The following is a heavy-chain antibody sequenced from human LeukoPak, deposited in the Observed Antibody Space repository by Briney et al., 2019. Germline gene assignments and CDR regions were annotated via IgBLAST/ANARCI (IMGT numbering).Heavy chain of an antibody. J-gene: IGHJ4*02. CDR3: ARLRRVRGVIHHTLHYYFDY. CDR1: GGSISSSSYY. V-gene: IGHV4-39*01. D-gene: IGHD3-10*01. CDR2: IYYSGST. Sequence: SETLSLTCTVSGGSISSSSYYWGWIRQPPGKGLEWIGSIYYSGSTYYNPSLKSRVTISVDTSKNQFSLKLSSVTAADTAVYYCARLRRVRGVIHHTLHYYFDYWGQGTLVTVSS.